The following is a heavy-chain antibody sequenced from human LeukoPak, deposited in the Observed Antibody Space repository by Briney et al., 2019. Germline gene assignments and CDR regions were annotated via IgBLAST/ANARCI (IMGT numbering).Heavy chain of an antibody. J-gene: IGHJ4*02. Sequence: GGSLRLSCAASGFTFDDYGMSWVRQAPGKGLGWVSGINWNGGSTGYADSVKGRFTISRDNAKNSLYLQMNSLRAEDTALYHCARRAVAGTKDLYYFDYWGQGTLVTVSS. CDR3: ARRAVAGTKDLYYFDY. CDR1: GFTFDDYG. D-gene: IGHD6-19*01. V-gene: IGHV3-20*01. CDR2: INWNGGST.